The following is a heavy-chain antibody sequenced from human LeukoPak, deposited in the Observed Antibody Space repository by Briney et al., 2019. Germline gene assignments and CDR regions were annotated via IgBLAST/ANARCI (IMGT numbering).Heavy chain of an antibody. Sequence: PGGSLRLSCAASGFTFSSYAMSWVRQAPGKGLEWVSAISGGGSSTNYADSVKGRLTIPRDNSKNTLYLQMNSLRAEDTAEYYCAKALYYYDSSGLDYWGQGTLVTVSS. D-gene: IGHD3-22*01. CDR1: GFTFSSYA. V-gene: IGHV3-23*01. CDR2: ISGGGSST. J-gene: IGHJ4*02. CDR3: AKALYYYDSSGLDY.